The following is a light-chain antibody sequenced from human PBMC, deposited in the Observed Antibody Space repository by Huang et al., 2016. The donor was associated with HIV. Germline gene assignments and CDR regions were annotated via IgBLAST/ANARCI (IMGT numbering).Light chain of an antibody. J-gene: IGKJ1*01. CDR2: GAS. CDR3: QHYNNWPLT. CDR1: QSVSSN. V-gene: IGKV3-15*01. Sequence: EIVMTQSPATLSVSPGDRATLSFRASQSVSSNLAWYPQKPGQAPRLLIYGASTRATWIPARFIGSGSGTEFTLTISSLQSADFAVYYGQHYNNWPLTFGQGTKVEIK.